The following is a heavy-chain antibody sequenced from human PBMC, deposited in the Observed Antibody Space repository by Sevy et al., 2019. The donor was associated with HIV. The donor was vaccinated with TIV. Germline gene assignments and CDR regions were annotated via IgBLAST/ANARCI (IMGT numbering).Heavy chain of an antibody. CDR1: GFTFSSYS. Sequence: GGSLRLSCAASGFTFSSYSMNWVRQAPGKGLEWVSYISSSSSTIYYADSVKGRLTNSRDNAKNSLYLQMNSLRDEDTAVYYCAGAYYYDGSGVDAFDIWGQGTMVTVSS. CDR3: AGAYYYDGSGVDAFDI. J-gene: IGHJ3*02. V-gene: IGHV3-48*02. CDR2: ISSSSSTI. D-gene: IGHD3-22*01.